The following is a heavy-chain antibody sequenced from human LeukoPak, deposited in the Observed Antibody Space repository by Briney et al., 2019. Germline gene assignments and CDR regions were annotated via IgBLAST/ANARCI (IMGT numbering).Heavy chain of an antibody. CDR1: GFTVSSNY. CDR2: IYSGGST. D-gene: IGHD3-10*01. Sequence: GGSLRLSCAASGFTVSSNYMSWVRQAPGKGLEWVSVIYSGGSTYYADSVKGRFTISRDNSKDTLYLQMNSLRAEDTAVYYCAREARITMVRGVSDYWGQGTLVTVSS. CDR3: AREARITMVRGVSDY. J-gene: IGHJ4*02. V-gene: IGHV3-66*02.